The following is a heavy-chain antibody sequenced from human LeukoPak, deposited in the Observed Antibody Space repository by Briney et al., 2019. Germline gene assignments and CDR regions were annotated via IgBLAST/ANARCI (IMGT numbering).Heavy chain of an antibody. CDR3: ARPHYYGSGSYYNAFDN. CDR2: IYPGDSDT. J-gene: IGHJ3*02. Sequence: GESLKISCKGSGYSFTSYWIGWVRQMPGKGLEWMGIIYPGDSDTRYSPSFQGQVTISADKSISTAYLQWSSLKASDTAMYYCARPHYYGSGSYYNAFDNWGQGTMVTVSS. D-gene: IGHD3-10*01. V-gene: IGHV5-51*01. CDR1: GYSFTSYW.